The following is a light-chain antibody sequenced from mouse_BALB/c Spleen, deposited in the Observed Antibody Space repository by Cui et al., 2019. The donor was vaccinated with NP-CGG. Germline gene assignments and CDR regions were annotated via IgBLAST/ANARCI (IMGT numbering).Light chain of an antibody. Sequence: AVLSPESALTPPPVAKVPPPFRPRTGGVSTSTYAHRVQEKPDHLFTVLIGGIKNRAPGVPARFSGSLIGDKTALTITGAQTEVEAIYFCALWYSNHWVFGGGTKLTVL. J-gene: IGLJ1*01. CDR1: TGGVSTSTY. CDR2: GIK. CDR3: ALWYSNHWV. V-gene: IGLV1*01.